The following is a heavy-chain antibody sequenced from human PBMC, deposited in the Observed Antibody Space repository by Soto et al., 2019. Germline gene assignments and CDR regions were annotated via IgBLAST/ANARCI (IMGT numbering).Heavy chain of an antibody. Sequence: KASETLSLTCTVSGGSISSSSYYWGWIRQPPGKGLEWIGSIYYSGSTYYNPSLKSRVTISVDTSKNQFSLKLSSVTAADTAVYYCARSPITMVRGDPWFDPWGQGTLVTVSS. J-gene: IGHJ5*02. CDR3: ARSPITMVRGDPWFDP. CDR2: IYYSGST. D-gene: IGHD3-10*01. V-gene: IGHV4-39*01. CDR1: GGSISSSSYY.